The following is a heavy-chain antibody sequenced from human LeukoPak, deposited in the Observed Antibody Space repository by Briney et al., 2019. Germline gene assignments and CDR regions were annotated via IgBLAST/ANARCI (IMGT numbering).Heavy chain of an antibody. CDR2: IHKAGTES. J-gene: IGHJ4*02. CDR3: ARVGTWELQRVFEY. Sequence: GGSLRLSCAASGFTFTDYWMHWVRQVPGKGLEWVANIHKAGTESYYVDSVKGRFAISRDNAKNSLYLQLSSLRVDDTAVYYCARVGTWELQRVFEYWGQGTLVTVSS. D-gene: IGHD1-26*01. CDR1: GFTFTDYW. V-gene: IGHV3-7*01.